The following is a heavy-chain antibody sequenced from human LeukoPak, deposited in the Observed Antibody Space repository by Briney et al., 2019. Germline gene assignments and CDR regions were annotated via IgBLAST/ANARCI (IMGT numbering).Heavy chain of an antibody. CDR1: GYTFTGYY. V-gene: IGHV1-46*01. Sequence: ASVKVSCKASGYTFTGYYMHWVRQAPGQGLEWMGIINPSGGSTSYAQKFQGRVTMTRDTSTSTVYMELSSLRSEDTAVYYCAREGWRAGDAFDIWGQGTMVTVSS. CDR3: AREGWRAGDAFDI. CDR2: INPSGGST. J-gene: IGHJ3*02. D-gene: IGHD6-19*01.